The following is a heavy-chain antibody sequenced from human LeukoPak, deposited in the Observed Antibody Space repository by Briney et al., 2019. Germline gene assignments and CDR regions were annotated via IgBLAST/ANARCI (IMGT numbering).Heavy chain of an antibody. CDR1: GFTHSSNW. J-gene: IGHJ6*02. V-gene: IGHV3-7*01. CDR2: IKQDGSEK. D-gene: IGHD1-14*01. CDR3: ARDRKRFGYYYYGMDV. Sequence: GGSLRLSCASSGFTHSSNWMRWVRQAPGKGLEWVGNIKQDGSEKYNVDSVKGRFTISRDNAKNSLYLQMNSLRAEDTAVYYCARDRKRFGYYYYGMDVWGQGTTVTVSS.